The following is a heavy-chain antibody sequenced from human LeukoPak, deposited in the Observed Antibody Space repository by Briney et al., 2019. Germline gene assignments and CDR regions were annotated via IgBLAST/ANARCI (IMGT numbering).Heavy chain of an antibody. D-gene: IGHD3-10*01. CDR2: INDGGTYT. CDR1: GFAFTEYW. CDR3: AREIKIQGFRAFDY. Sequence: PGGSLRLSCAASGFAFTEYWMHWVRPTPGKGLMWVSRINDGGTYTAYADSVKGRFTVSRDNAANTLYLQMNSLRVEDTAIYYCAREIKIQGFRAFDYWGQGTPVTVSS. J-gene: IGHJ4*02. V-gene: IGHV3-74*01.